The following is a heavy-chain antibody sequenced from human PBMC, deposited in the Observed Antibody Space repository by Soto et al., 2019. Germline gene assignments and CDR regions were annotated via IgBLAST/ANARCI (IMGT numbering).Heavy chain of an antibody. CDR1: GFTFSSYA. Sequence: PGGSLRLSCAASGFTFSSYAMSWVRQAPGKGLEWVSAISGSGGSTYYADSVKGRFTISRDNSKNTLYLQMNSLRAEDTAVYYCAKDKARSGYYYYYGMDVWGQGTTVTVSS. V-gene: IGHV3-23*01. CDR2: ISGSGGST. J-gene: IGHJ6*02. CDR3: AKDKARSGYYYYYGMDV. D-gene: IGHD3-3*01.